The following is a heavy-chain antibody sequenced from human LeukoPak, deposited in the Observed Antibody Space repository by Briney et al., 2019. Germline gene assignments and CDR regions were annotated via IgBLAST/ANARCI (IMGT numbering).Heavy chain of an antibody. V-gene: IGHV4-34*01. CDR2: INHSGST. Sequence: SETLSLTCAVYGGSFSGYYWSWTRQPPGKGLEWIGEINHSGSTNYNPSLKSRVTMSVDTSKNQFSLKLSSVTAADTAVYYCARRVGKGAFDYWGQGTLVTVSS. CDR3: ARRVGKGAFDY. D-gene: IGHD3-10*01. J-gene: IGHJ4*02. CDR1: GGSFSGYY.